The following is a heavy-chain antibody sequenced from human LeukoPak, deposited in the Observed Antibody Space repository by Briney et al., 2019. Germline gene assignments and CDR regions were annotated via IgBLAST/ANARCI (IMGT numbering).Heavy chain of an antibody. Sequence: SETLSLTCTVSGGSISRDNYYWSWIRQPPGKGLEWIGYIYYSGSTYYNPSLRSRITISVDTSKNQFSLKLSSVIAADMAIYYCASRFGGNAFDSWGQGTLVTVSS. CDR2: IYYSGST. J-gene: IGHJ4*02. D-gene: IGHD4-23*01. CDR1: GGSISRDNYY. CDR3: ASRFGGNAFDS. V-gene: IGHV4-30-4*01.